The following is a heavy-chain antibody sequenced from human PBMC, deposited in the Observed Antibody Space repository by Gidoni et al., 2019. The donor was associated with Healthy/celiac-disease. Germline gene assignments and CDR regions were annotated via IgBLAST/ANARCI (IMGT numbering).Heavy chain of an antibody. CDR3: ARDTDYGDYFDY. D-gene: IGHD4-17*01. V-gene: IGHV4-59*01. Sequence: QVQLQESGPGLVKPSETLSLPCTVSGGSISSYYWSWIRQPPGKGLEWIGYIYYSGSTNYNPSLKSRVTISVDTSKNQFSLKLSSVTAADTAVYYCARDTDYGDYFDYWGQGTLVTVSS. J-gene: IGHJ4*02. CDR2: IYYSGST. CDR1: GGSISSYY.